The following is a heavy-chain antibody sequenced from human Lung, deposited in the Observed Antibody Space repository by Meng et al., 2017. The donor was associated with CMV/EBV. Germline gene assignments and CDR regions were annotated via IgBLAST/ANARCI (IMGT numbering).Heavy chain of an antibody. CDR3: AKDDCDITNCWQYYALDV. CDR2: IRYEGRSK. Sequence: GGSLGLXCTTSGFNFSNYGMHWVRLAPGKGLEWVAFIRYEGRSKLYADSVKGRFTISRDNSKNTLSMEMNSLRAEDTAVYYCAKDDCDITNCWQYYALDVWXQGTTVTVSS. CDR1: GFNFSNYG. J-gene: IGHJ6*01. D-gene: IGHD1-1*01. V-gene: IGHV3-30*02.